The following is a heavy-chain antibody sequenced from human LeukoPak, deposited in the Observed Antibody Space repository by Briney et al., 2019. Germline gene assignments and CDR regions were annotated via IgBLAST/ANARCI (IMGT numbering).Heavy chain of an antibody. CDR1: GFTFSTYS. D-gene: IGHD3-22*01. CDR2: ISSGSKYI. V-gene: IGHV3-21*01. Sequence: PGGSLRLSCAASGFTFSTYSMNWVRQAPGKGLEWVSSISSGSKYIYYADSVKGRFTSSRDNAKNSLYLQMNSLRAEDTAVYYCAKDQLRITMIGYAFDIWGQGTMVTVSS. J-gene: IGHJ3*02. CDR3: AKDQLRITMIGYAFDI.